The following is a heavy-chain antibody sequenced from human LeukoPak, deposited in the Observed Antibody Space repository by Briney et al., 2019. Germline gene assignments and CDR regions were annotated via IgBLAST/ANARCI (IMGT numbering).Heavy chain of an antibody. CDR2: IYYSGST. Sequence: PSETLSLTCTVSGGSISSHYWSWIRQPPGKGLEWDGYIYYSGSTYYNPSLKSRVTISVDTSKNQFSLRLSSVTAADTAVYYCARDNDILTPFGAWGQGTLVTVSS. D-gene: IGHD3-9*01. CDR1: GGSISSHY. CDR3: ARDNDILTPFGA. V-gene: IGHV4-59*11. J-gene: IGHJ5*02.